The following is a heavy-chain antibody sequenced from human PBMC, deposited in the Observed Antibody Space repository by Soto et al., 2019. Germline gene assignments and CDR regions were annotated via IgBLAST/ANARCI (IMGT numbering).Heavy chain of an antibody. CDR3: AREVAADGTFREDVFDI. D-gene: IGHD6-13*01. Sequence: QVHLVQSGAEVKKPGSSVKVSCKAPGGTFSNHAINWVRQAPGQGLEWMGRIIPIFTTTNYAQKFQGRVSMTADESTTTADMELSSLKHDETAVYYCAREVAADGTFREDVFDIWGQGTLVTVS. CDR2: IIPIFTTT. V-gene: IGHV1-69*12. J-gene: IGHJ3*02. CDR1: GGTFSNHA.